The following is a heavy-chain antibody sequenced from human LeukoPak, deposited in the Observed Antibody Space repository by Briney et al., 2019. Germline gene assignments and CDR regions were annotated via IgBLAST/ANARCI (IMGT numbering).Heavy chain of an antibody. J-gene: IGHJ4*02. Sequence: ASVKVSCKVSGYTLTELSMHWVRQAPGKGLEWMGGFDPEDGETIYAQKFQGRVTMTEDTSTDTAYMELSRLRSDDTAVYYCASRGGHDILTGGIDYWGQGTLVTVSS. CDR1: GYTLTELS. D-gene: IGHD3-9*01. CDR3: ASRGGHDILTGGIDY. CDR2: FDPEDGET. V-gene: IGHV1-24*01.